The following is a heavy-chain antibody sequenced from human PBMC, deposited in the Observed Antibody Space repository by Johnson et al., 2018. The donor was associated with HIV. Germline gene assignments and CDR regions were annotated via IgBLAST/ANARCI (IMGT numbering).Heavy chain of an antibody. J-gene: IGHJ3*02. CDR3: ARDKGIAAAATDDAFDI. Sequence: EVQLVESGGGLVQPGGSLRLSCAASGFTFRSYWMHWVRQAPGKGLVWVSRINSDGSSTRYADSVKGRFTISRDNSKNSLYLQLNSLRADDTAVYFCARDKGIAAAATDDAFDIWGQGTRVTVSS. CDR1: GFTFRSYW. CDR2: INSDGSST. D-gene: IGHD6-13*01. V-gene: IGHV3-74*01.